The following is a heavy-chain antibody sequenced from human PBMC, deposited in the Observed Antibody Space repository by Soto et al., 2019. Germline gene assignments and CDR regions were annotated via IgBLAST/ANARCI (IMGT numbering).Heavy chain of an antibody. CDR2: IYPGDSDT. V-gene: IGHV5-51*01. D-gene: IGHD6-13*01. CDR1: GYSFTSYW. Sequence: GESLKISCKGSGYSFTSYWIGWVRQMPGKGLEWMGIIYPGDSDTRYSPSFQGQVTISADKSISTAYLQWSSLKASDTAMYYFARLPSIAAADSLFDYWGQGTLVTVSS. J-gene: IGHJ4*02. CDR3: ARLPSIAAADSLFDY.